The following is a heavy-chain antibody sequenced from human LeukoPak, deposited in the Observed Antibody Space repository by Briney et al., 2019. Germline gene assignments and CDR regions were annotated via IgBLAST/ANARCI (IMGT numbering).Heavy chain of an antibody. V-gene: IGHV3-33*08. D-gene: IGHD2-2*01. Sequence: GGSLRLSCAASGFTFSSYGMHWVRQAPGEGLEWVAVIWYDGSNKYYADSVKGRFTISRDNSKDTLYLQMNSLRAEDTAVYYCARDLRRSTSYYYYYGMDVWGQGTTVTVSS. CDR3: ARDLRRSTSYYYYYGMDV. CDR1: GFTFSSYG. J-gene: IGHJ6*02. CDR2: IWYDGSNK.